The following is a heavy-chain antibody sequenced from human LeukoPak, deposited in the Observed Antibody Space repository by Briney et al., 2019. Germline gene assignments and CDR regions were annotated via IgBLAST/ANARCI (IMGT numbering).Heavy chain of an antibody. Sequence: HTGRSLRLSCAASGFTFSSYAMHWVRQAPGKGLEWVAVISYDGSNKYYADSVKGQFTISRDNSKNTLYLQMNSLRAEDTAVYYCARGPKSDAFDIWGQGTMVTVSS. J-gene: IGHJ3*02. CDR2: ISYDGSNK. CDR1: GFTFSSYA. CDR3: ARGPKSDAFDI. V-gene: IGHV3-30*04.